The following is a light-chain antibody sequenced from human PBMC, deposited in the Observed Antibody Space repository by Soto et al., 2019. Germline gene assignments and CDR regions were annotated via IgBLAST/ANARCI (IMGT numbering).Light chain of an antibody. V-gene: IGKV3-20*01. Sequence: EIVLTQSPGTLSLSPGGRATLSCWASQSVSNSFLAWYQQKPGQAPRLLIYGASSRATGIPDRFSGSGSGTDFTLTISRLEPEDLAVYYCQQYGSLPWTFGQGTKVEIK. CDR1: QSVSNSF. CDR2: GAS. CDR3: QQYGSLPWT. J-gene: IGKJ1*01.